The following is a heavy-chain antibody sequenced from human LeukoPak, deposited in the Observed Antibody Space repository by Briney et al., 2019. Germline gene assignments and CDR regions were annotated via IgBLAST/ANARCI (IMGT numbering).Heavy chain of an antibody. CDR2: ISSTSSTI. CDR1: GFTFSSYA. V-gene: IGHV3-48*01. Sequence: GGSLRLSCAASGFTFSSYAMSWVRQAPGKGLEWVSYISSTSSTIYYADSVKGRSTISRDNSRNTLYLQMNSLTTEDTAVYYCVKEFGPANYYWGQGTLVIVSS. CDR3: VKEFGPANYY. J-gene: IGHJ4*02. D-gene: IGHD1-1*01.